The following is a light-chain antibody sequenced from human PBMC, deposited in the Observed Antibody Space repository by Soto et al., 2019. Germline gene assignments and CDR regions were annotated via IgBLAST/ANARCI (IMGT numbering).Light chain of an antibody. V-gene: IGKV1-12*01. CDR3: QQANSFPPD. CDR1: EGISSW. CDR2: AAS. Sequence: DIQMTQSPSSVSASVGDRVTITCRASEGISSWLAWYQQKPGKAPKLLIYAASRLQSGVPSRFSGSGSRSDFTLPISSLQPVDRAHYYCQQANSFPPDFGPGTKVDL. J-gene: IGKJ3*01.